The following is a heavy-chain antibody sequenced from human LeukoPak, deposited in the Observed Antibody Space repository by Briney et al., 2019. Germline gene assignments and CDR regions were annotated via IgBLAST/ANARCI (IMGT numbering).Heavy chain of an antibody. Sequence: SETLSLTCTVSGGSISSGSYYWSWIRQPAGKGLEWIGRIYTSGSTNYNPSLKSRVTISVDTSKNQFSLKLSSVTAADTAVYYCARDDYGDHVGTFDYWGQGTLVTVSS. J-gene: IGHJ4*02. CDR3: ARDDYGDHVGTFDY. D-gene: IGHD4-17*01. CDR2: IYTSGST. CDR1: GGSISSGSYY. V-gene: IGHV4-61*02.